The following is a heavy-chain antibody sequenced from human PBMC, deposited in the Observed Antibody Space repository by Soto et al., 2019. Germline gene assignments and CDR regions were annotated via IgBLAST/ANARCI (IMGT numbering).Heavy chain of an antibody. D-gene: IGHD4-17*01. CDR1: GGSFSGYY. Sequence: ASETLSLTCAVYGGSFSGYYWSWIRQPPGKGLEWIGEINHSGSTNYNPSLKSRVTISVDTSKNQFSLKLSSVTAADTAVYFCASFSGATYGDYGGGINYWGQGTLVTVSS. J-gene: IGHJ4*02. CDR3: ASFSGATYGDYGGGINY. CDR2: INHSGST. V-gene: IGHV4-34*01.